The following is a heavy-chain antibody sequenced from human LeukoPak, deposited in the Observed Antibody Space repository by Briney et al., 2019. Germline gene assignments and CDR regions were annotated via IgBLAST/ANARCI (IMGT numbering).Heavy chain of an antibody. V-gene: IGHV4-59*01. J-gene: IGHJ6*02. CDR2: IYYSGST. Sequence: SETLSLTCTVSGGSIRSYYWSWIRQPPGKGLEWIGYIYYSGSTNYNPSLKSRVTISVDTSKNQFSLKLSSVTAADTAVYYCARAGYDFWSGPYGMDVWGQGTTVTVSS. D-gene: IGHD3-3*01. CDR1: GGSIRSYY. CDR3: ARAGYDFWSGPYGMDV.